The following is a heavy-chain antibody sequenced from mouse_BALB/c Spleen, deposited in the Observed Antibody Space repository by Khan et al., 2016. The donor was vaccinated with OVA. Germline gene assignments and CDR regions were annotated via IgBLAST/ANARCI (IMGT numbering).Heavy chain of an antibody. Sequence: EVQLQESGPGLVKPSQSLSLTCTVTGYSISSDYAWNWIRQFPGNKLEWMGYISYSGSTTYNPSLKSRISITRDTSKNQFFLQLNSVTTEDTATHSGARGRVLLRYPDDFDYWGQGTPLSVSS. V-gene: IGHV3-2*02. CDR3: ARGRVLLRYPDDFDY. CDR1: GYSISSDYA. CDR2: ISYSGST. D-gene: IGHD1-1*01. J-gene: IGHJ2*01.